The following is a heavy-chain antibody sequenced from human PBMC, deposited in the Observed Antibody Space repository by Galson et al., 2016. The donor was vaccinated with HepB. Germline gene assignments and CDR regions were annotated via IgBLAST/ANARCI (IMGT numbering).Heavy chain of an antibody. J-gene: IGHJ4*02. Sequence: SLRLSCAASPINLNTYAMSWVRQAPGKGLEWVSGISGSGGSTFYADSVKGRFTISRDNSKNTVFLPMPSLRAEDTAVYYCAKDRSGRVYFPSGDFDYWGQGALVTVTS. D-gene: IGHD2/OR15-2a*01. CDR2: ISGSGGST. CDR1: PINLNTYA. CDR3: AKDRSGRVYFPSGDFDY. V-gene: IGHV3-23*01.